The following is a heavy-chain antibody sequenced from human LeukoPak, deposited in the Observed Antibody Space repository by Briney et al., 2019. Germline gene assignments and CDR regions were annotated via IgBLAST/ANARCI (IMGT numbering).Heavy chain of an antibody. CDR3: AKDSDTAMVTFDY. V-gene: IGHV3-23*01. J-gene: IGHJ4*02. Sequence: PGGSPRLSCAASGFTFSSYGMSWVRQAPGKGLEWVSAISGSGGSTYYADSVKGRFTITRDNSKNTLYLQMNSLRAEDTAVYYCAKDSDTAMVTFDYWGQGTLVTVPS. CDR2: ISGSGGST. D-gene: IGHD5-18*01. CDR1: GFTFSSYG.